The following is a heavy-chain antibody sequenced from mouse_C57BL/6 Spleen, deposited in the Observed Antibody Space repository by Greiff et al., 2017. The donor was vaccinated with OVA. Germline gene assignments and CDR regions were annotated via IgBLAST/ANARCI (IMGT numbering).Heavy chain of an antibody. Sequence: QVQLQQPGAELVMPGASVKLSCKASGYTFTSYWMHWVKQRPGQGLEWIGEIDPSDSYTNYNQKFKGESTLTVDKSSSTAYMQLSSLTSEDSAVYYCARRPVSSPFDYWGQGTTRTVSS. J-gene: IGHJ2*01. CDR3: ARRPVSSPFDY. D-gene: IGHD1-1*01. CDR2: IDPSDSYT. V-gene: IGHV1-69*01. CDR1: GYTFTSYW.